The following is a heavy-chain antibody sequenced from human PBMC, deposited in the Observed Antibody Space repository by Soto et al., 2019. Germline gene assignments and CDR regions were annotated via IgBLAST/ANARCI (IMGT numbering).Heavy chain of an antibody. D-gene: IGHD2-21*02. Sequence: SETLSLICIVSGESISSSSYYWGWIRQPPGKGLEWIGSIYYSGRTYYNPSFKSRVTISIDTSKNQFSLKLSSVTATDTAVYYCARQRTTVVTQAYFDHWGQGALVTVSS. CDR3: ARQRTTVVTQAYFDH. V-gene: IGHV4-39*01. CDR2: IYYSGRT. CDR1: GESISSSSYY. J-gene: IGHJ4*02.